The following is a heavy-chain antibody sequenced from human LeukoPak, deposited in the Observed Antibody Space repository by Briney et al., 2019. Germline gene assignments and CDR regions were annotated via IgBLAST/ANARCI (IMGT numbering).Heavy chain of an antibody. J-gene: IGHJ4*02. D-gene: IGHD5-18*01. CDR2: IYYSGST. CDR1: GGSISSYY. CDR3: ARSVGFLDTAMSYFDY. V-gene: IGHV4-59*01. Sequence: SETLSLTCAVYGGSISSYYWSWIRQPPGKGLEWIGYIYYSGSTNYNPSLKSRVTISVDTSKNQFSLKLSSVTAADTAVYYCARSVGFLDTAMSYFDYWGQGTLVTVSS.